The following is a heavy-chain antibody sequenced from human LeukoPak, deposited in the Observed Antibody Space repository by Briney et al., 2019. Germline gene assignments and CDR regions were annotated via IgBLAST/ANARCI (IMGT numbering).Heavy chain of an antibody. CDR1: GFTFGDYA. D-gene: IGHD3-22*01. J-gene: IGHJ4*02. CDR3: ARDHGFDSVGYYYVFFAGY. V-gene: IGHV3-49*03. Sequence: GGSLRLSCTASGFTFGDYAMSWFRQAPGKGLEWVGFIRSKDFGGITEYAASVKGRFTISRDDSKSIAYLQMDSLKTEDTAVYYCARDHGFDSVGYYYVFFAGYWGQGALVTVSS. CDR2: IRSKDFGGIT.